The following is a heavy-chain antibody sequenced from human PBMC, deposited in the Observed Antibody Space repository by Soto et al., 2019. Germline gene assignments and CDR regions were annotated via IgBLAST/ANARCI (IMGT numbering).Heavy chain of an antibody. Sequence: KPSATLSLTCTVSYGSISVSNVFWGWVRQPPGKGLEWIGNIDYSGTAYFNPSLGTRVTFPVDTSKNQFSLTLYSVTAADTAVYYCARTTGRHLDFWGQGILVTVSS. CDR2: IDYSGTA. CDR3: ARTTGRHLDF. CDR1: YGSISVSNVF. V-gene: IGHV4-39*01. J-gene: IGHJ4*02. D-gene: IGHD4-4*01.